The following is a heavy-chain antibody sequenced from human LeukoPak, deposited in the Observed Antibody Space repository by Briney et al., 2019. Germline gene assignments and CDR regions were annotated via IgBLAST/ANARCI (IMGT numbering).Heavy chain of an antibody. CDR1: GGSFSGYY. V-gene: IGHV4-34*01. CDR3: ARFDWGN. D-gene: IGHD7-27*01. Sequence: SETLSHTCAVYGGSFSGYYWSWIRQPPGKGLEWIGEINHSGSTNYNPSLKSRVTISVDTSKNQFSLKLSSVTAADTAVYYCARFDWGNWGQGTLVTVSS. J-gene: IGHJ4*02. CDR2: INHSGST.